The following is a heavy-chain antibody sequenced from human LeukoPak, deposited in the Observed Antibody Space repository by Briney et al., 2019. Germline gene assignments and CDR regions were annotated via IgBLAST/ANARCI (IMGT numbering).Heavy chain of an antibody. CDR2: IKSKTDGGTT. Sequence: PGGSLRLSCAASGFTFSRSAMHWVRQASGKGLEWVGRIKSKTDGGTTDYAAPVKGRFTISRDDSKNTLYLQMNSLKTEDTAVYYCTTDRKVLRYFDWSDYWGQGTLVTVSS. D-gene: IGHD3-9*01. CDR3: TTDRKVLRYFDWSDY. V-gene: IGHV3-15*01. J-gene: IGHJ4*02. CDR1: GFTFSRSA.